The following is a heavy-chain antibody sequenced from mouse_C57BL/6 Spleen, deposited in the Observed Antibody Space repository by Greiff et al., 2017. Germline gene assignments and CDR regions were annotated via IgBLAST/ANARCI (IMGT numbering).Heavy chain of an antibody. V-gene: IGHV1-15*01. J-gene: IGHJ4*01. Sequence: QVQLKQSGAELVRPGASVTLSCKASGYTFTDYEMHWVKQTPVHGLEWIGAIDPETGGTAYNQKFKGKAILTADKSSSTAYMELRSLTSEDSAVYYCTRKENVYYDYSYAMDYWGQGTRV. CDR2: IDPETGGT. CDR1: GYTFTDYE. D-gene: IGHD2-4*01. CDR3: TRKENVYYDYSYAMDY.